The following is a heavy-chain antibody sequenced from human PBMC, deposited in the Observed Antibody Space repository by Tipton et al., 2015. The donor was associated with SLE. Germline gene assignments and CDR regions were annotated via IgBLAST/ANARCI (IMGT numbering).Heavy chain of an antibody. D-gene: IGHD4-23*01. J-gene: IGHJ4*02. CDR3: ARVGVVTPFDY. CDR2: IYYSGST. Sequence: TLSLTCAVYGGSISSSSYYWGWIRQPPGKGLEWIGSIYYSGSTYYNPSLKSRVTISVDTSKNQFSLKLSSVTAADTAVYYCARVGVVTPFDYWGQGTLVTVSS. CDR1: GGSISSSSYY. V-gene: IGHV4-39*07.